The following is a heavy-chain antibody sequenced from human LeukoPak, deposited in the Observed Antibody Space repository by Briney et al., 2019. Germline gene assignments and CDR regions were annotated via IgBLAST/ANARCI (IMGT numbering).Heavy chain of an antibody. V-gene: IGHV4-59*11. CDR2: IYYSGST. CDR3: ARDRGAAGYAYWYFDL. CDR1: GGSISSHY. D-gene: IGHD5-12*01. J-gene: IGHJ2*01. Sequence: PSETLSLTCTVSGGSISSHYWSWIRQPPGKGLEWIGYIYYSGSTNYNPSLKSRVTISVDTSKNQFSLRLSSVTTADAAVYYCARDRGAAGYAYWYFDLWGRGTLVTVSS.